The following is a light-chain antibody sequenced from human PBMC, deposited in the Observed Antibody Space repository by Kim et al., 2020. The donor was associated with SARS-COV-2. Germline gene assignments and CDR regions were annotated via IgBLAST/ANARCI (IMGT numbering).Light chain of an antibody. CDR2: TAS. J-gene: IGKJ4*01. CDR1: QAINSY. V-gene: IGKV1-39*01. Sequence: DIQMTQSPSSLSASVGDRVTITCRTSQAINSYVNWYQQKPGKAPKLLIYTASRLQSGVPSRFSGSGSATAFTLTISSLHSEDFATYDSQQSSSAPITFGGGTKLEI. CDR3: QQSSSAPIT.